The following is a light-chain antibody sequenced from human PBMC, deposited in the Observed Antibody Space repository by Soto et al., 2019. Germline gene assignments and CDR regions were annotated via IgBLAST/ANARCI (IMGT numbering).Light chain of an antibody. CDR1: QSITTS. CDR2: DAS. J-gene: IGKJ4*01. CDR3: QQYATSPLT. Sequence: EIVLTQSPGTVSLSPGERATLSCRASQSITTSLAWYQRKPGQAPRLLIYDASTRATAIPDRFSGSGSGTAFTLTLSRLEAEDFAVYYCQQYATSPLTFGGGTKVEIK. V-gene: IGKV3-20*01.